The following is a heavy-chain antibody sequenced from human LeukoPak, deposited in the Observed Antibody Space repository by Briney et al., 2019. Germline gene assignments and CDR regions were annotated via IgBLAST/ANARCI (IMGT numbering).Heavy chain of an antibody. V-gene: IGHV4-4*07. CDR1: GGSIRSYN. J-gene: IGHJ4*02. Sequence: PSETLSLTCTVSGGSIRSYNWHWIRQPAGKGLEWIGRIYSSGTTNYNASLMSRVTMSLDKSKSQFFLNLTSVTAADTAIYYCARGLASGYPPIPFDYWGQGTLVTVSS. CDR2: IYSSGTT. CDR3: ARGLASGYPPIPFDY. D-gene: IGHD3-3*01.